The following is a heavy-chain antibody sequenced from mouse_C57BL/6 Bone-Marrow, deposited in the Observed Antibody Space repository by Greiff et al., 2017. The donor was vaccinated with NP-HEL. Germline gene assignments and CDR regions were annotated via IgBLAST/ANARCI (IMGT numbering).Heavy chain of an antibody. D-gene: IGHD2-5*01. CDR1: GYAFSSYW. CDR3: ARHDSNLYDFDY. J-gene: IGHJ2*01. CDR2: IYPGDGDT. V-gene: IGHV1-80*01. Sequence: QVQLQQSGAELVKPGASVKISCKASGYAFSSYWMNWVKQRPGKGLEWIGQIYPGDGDTNYNGKFKGKATLTADKSSSTAYMQLSSLTSEDSAVYFCARHDSNLYDFDYWGQGTTLTVSS.